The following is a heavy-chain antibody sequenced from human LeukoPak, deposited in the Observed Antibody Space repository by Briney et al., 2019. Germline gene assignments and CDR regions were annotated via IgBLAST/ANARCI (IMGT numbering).Heavy chain of an antibody. J-gene: IGHJ3*02. CDR2: INYSGST. V-gene: IGHV4-59*01. CDR3: ATTQGVPDAFDI. Sequence: SETLSLTCTASGGSISSYYWNWIRQPPGKGLEWIGYINYSGSTNYNPSLKSRVTISVDTSKNQFSLKLSSVTAADTAVYYCATTQGVPDAFDIWGQGTMVTVSS. D-gene: IGHD3-10*01. CDR1: GGSISSYY.